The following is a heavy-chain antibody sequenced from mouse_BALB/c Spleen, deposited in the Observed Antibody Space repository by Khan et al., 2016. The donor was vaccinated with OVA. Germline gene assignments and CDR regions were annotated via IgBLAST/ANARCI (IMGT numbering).Heavy chain of an antibody. Sequence: QVQLQQPGAELAKPGASVKMSCKASGYTFINYWILWIKQRPGQGLEWIGYINPSTGYTEYNQNFKDKATLTAEQSYSTAYMQLSSLTSEDSTVYYCARRGLRWDFDYWGQGTTLTVSS. V-gene: IGHV1-7*01. J-gene: IGHJ2*01. CDR1: GYTFINYW. CDR2: INPSTGYT. D-gene: IGHD1-1*01. CDR3: ARRGLRWDFDY.